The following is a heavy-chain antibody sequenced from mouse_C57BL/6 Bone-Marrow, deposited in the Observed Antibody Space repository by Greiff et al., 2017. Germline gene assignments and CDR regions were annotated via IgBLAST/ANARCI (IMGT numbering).Heavy chain of an antibody. D-gene: IGHD2-2*01. CDR3: ARVWLPLDY. V-gene: IGHV1-26*01. CDR1: GYTFTDYY. CDR2: INPNNGGT. Sequence: EVQLQQSGPELVKPGASVKISCKASGYTFTDYYMNWVKQSPGKSLEWIGDINPNNGGTSYNQKFKGKATLTVDKSSSTAYMELRSLTSEDAAVYYCARVWLPLDYWGQGTTLTVSA. J-gene: IGHJ2*01.